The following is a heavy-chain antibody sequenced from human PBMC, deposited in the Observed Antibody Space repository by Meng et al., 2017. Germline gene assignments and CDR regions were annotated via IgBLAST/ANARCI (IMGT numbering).Heavy chain of an antibody. J-gene: IGHJ4*02. D-gene: IGHD5-12*01. V-gene: IGHV1-2*06. CDR2: INPNSGGT. CDR3: ARSLVATIVFDY. Sequence: QVELGQAGAGVKKPGAAVKGSCKGAGYTFTGYYMHWATQARGQGLEWMGRINPNSGGTNYAQKFQGRVTMTRDTSISTAYMEMSRLTSEDTSVYDCARSLVATIVFDYWGQGTLVTVSS. CDR1: GYTFTGYY.